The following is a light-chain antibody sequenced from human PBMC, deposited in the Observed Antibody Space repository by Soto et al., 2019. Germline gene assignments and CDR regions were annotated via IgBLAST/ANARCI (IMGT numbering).Light chain of an antibody. CDR2: LNSDGSH. CDR3: QTWGTGIQV. J-gene: IGLJ2*01. V-gene: IGLV4-69*01. Sequence: QLVLTQSPSASASLGAAVKLTCTLSSGHSSYAIAWHQQQPEKGPRHLMKLNSDGSHSKGDGVPDRFSGSSSGAERYLTISSVQSEDEADYYCQTWGTGIQVFGGGTKLTVL. CDR1: SGHSSYA.